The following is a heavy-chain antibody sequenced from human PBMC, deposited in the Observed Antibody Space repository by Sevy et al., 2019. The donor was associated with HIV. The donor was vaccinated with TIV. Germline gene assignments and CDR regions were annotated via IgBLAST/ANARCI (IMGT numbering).Heavy chain of an antibody. CDR3: AGENAWGRGYS. V-gene: IGHV4-59*08. CDR2: IYYNGHI. J-gene: IGHJ4*02. Sequence: SETLSLTCTVSGGSITSLYWNWIRQPPGKGLEWIANIYYNGHINYNPSLKSRVTLSLDTSKNHFSLRRRSVTAAATAMYYCAGENAWGRGYSWGQGTLVTVSS. CDR1: GGSITSLY. D-gene: IGHD1-26*01.